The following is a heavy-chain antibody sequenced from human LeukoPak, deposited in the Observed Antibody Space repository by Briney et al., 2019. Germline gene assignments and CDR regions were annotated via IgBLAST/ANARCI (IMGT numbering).Heavy chain of an antibody. D-gene: IGHD6-13*01. CDR2: IYTSGSS. V-gene: IGHV4-4*07. CDR3: ARDSWYLVY. Sequence: PSETLSLTCTASGGSISSYYWSWIRQAAGKGLEWIGRIYTSGSSNYNPALTRRVTMSVHTSKNQSSLKLSSVTAAATAVYYCARDSWYLVYWGQGTLVTVSS. J-gene: IGHJ4*02. CDR1: GGSISSYY.